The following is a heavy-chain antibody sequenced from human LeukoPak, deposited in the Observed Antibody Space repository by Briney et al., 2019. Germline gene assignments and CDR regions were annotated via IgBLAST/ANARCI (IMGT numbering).Heavy chain of an antibody. Sequence: SETLSLTCTVSGGSISSSSAYWGWIRQPPGKGLEWIGSMYYSGGSYYNPSLKSRVTISVDTSKNQLSLKLSSVTAADTAVYYCARTRFLEWLFDYWGQGTLVTVSS. D-gene: IGHD3-3*01. J-gene: IGHJ4*02. CDR3: ARTRFLEWLFDY. CDR1: GGSISSSSAY. V-gene: IGHV4-39*07. CDR2: MYYSGGS.